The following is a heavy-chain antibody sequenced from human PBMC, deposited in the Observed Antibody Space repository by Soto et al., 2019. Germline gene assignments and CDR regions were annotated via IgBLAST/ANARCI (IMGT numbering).Heavy chain of an antibody. CDR2: INSDGSST. Sequence: GGSLRLSCAASGFTFSSYRMHWVRQAPGKGLVWVSRINSDGSSTSYAGSVKGRFTISRDNAKNTLYLQMNSLRAEDTDVYYCVRTSLVVAAATREDYWGQGTLVTVSS. J-gene: IGHJ4*02. CDR3: VRTSLVVAAATREDY. D-gene: IGHD2-15*01. CDR1: GFTFSSYR. V-gene: IGHV3-74*01.